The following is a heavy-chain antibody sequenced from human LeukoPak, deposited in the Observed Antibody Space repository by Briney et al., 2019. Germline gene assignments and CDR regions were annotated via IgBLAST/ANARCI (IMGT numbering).Heavy chain of an antibody. CDR3: ARARYGRRPWYFDL. J-gene: IGHJ2*01. D-gene: IGHD5-18*01. CDR1: GFTFSSYA. Sequence: WRSLRLSCAASGFTFSSYAMRWCRQAPGKGLEWVAVISYDGSNKYYADSVKGRFTISRDNSKNTLYLQMNSLRAEDTAVYYCARARYGRRPWYFDLWGRGTLITVSA. V-gene: IGHV3-30-3*01. CDR2: ISYDGSNK.